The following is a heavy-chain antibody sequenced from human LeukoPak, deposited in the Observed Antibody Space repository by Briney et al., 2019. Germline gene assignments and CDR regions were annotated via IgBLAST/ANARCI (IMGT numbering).Heavy chain of an antibody. D-gene: IGHD2-15*01. Sequence: GGSLRLSCAASGFTFSSYSMNWVRQAPGKGLEWVSSISSSSSYIYYADSVKGRFTISRDNAKSSLYLQMNSLRAEDTAVYYCARDKASEVAATPDYWGQGTLVTVSS. CDR2: ISSSSSYI. CDR3: ARDKASEVAATPDY. V-gene: IGHV3-21*01. CDR1: GFTFSSYS. J-gene: IGHJ4*02.